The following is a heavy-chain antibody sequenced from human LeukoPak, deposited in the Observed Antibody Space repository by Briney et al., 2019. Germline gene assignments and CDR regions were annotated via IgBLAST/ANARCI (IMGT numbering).Heavy chain of an antibody. CDR3: ARAPETCYYGSGSAPSPYGMDV. CDR1: GYTFTGYY. D-gene: IGHD3-10*01. Sequence: GASVKVSCKASGYTFTGYYMHWVRQAPGQGLEWMGWINPNSGGTNYAQKFQGWVTMTRDTSISTAYMELSRLRSDDTAVYYCARAPETCYYGSGSAPSPYGMDVWGKGTTVTVSS. J-gene: IGHJ6*04. V-gene: IGHV1-2*04. CDR2: INPNSGGT.